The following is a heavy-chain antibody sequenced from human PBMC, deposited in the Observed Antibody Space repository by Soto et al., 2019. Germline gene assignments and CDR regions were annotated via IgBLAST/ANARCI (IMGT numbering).Heavy chain of an antibody. CDR1: GCAISTYY. J-gene: IGHJ5*02. Sequence: XETLSLTCTVSGCAISTYYWTWIRQPAGKGLDWIGRIYSSGSTKYNPSLQSRVTMSLDTSNNQFSLRLTSVTAADTAVYYCARGQRFSDWFDPWGHGTLVTVSS. CDR2: IYSSGST. CDR3: ARGQRFSDWFDP. V-gene: IGHV4-4*07. D-gene: IGHD3-3*01.